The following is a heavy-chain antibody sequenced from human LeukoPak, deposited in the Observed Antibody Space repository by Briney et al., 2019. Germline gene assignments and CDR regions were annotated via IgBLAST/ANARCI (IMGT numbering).Heavy chain of an antibody. D-gene: IGHD2-8*01. CDR2: ISTYNGNT. J-gene: IGHJ4*02. V-gene: IGHV1-18*01. CDR3: ARDEAGFGTTPRDY. CDR1: GYTFTNYG. Sequence: ASVKVSCKASGYTFTNYGITWVRQAPGRGLQCMGGISTYNGNTHYAQRFQGRVTMTTDTSTSTVYMELRSLRSDDTAVYYCARDEAGFGTTPRDYWGQGTLVTVSS.